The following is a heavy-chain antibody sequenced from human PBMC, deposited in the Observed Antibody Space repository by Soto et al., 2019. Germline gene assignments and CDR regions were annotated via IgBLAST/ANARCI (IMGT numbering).Heavy chain of an antibody. V-gene: IGHV3-21*01. D-gene: IGHD6-19*01. Sequence: EVQLVESGGGLVKPGGSLRLSCAASGFTFSSYSMNWVRQAPGKGLEWVSSISSSSSYIYYADSVKGRFTISRDNAKNSLYLQMNSLRAEDTAVYYCARRGQDSSGWRDAFDIWGQGTMVTVSS. CDR3: ARRGQDSSGWRDAFDI. CDR1: GFTFSSYS. CDR2: ISSSSSYI. J-gene: IGHJ3*02.